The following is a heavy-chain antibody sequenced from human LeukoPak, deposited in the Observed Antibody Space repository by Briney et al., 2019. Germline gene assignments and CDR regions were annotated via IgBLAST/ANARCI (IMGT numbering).Heavy chain of an antibody. CDR1: GFTFSSYS. Sequence: GGSLRLSCAASGFTFSSYSMNWVRQAPGKGLEWVSSISSSSSYIYYADSVKGRFTISRDNAKDSLYLQMNSLRAEDTAVYYCARLSYCSSTSCLDYWGQGTLVTVSS. CDR2: ISSSSSYI. D-gene: IGHD2-2*01. J-gene: IGHJ4*02. CDR3: ARLSYCSSTSCLDY. V-gene: IGHV3-21*01.